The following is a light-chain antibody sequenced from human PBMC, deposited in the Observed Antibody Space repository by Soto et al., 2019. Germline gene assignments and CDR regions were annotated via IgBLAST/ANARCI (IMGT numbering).Light chain of an antibody. CDR1: QSVSSSY. CDR3: QQYDSIPRT. CDR2: GAS. J-gene: IGKJ4*01. V-gene: IGKV3-20*01. Sequence: EIVLTQSPGTLSLSPGERATLSCRASQSVSSSYLAWYQQKPGHTPRILIYGASSRATGIPDRFSGSGSGTDFTLTISRLEPEDFAVYYCQQYDSIPRTFGGGTKVEIK.